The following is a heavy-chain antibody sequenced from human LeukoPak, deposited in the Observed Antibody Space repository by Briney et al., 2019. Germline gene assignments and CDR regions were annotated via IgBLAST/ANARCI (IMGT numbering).Heavy chain of an antibody. Sequence: GGSLRLSCAASGFTFSSYSMNWVRQAPGKGLEWVSYISSSSTIYYADSVKGRFTISRDNAKNSLYLQMNSLRDEDTAVYYCARDRPPEAIDWGQGTLVTVSS. CDR3: ARDRPPEAID. CDR1: GFTFSSYS. CDR2: ISSSSTI. V-gene: IGHV3-48*02. J-gene: IGHJ4*02.